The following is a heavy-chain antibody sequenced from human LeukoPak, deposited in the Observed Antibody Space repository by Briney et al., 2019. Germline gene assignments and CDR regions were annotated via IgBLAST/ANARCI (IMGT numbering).Heavy chain of an antibody. CDR2: INPNRGGT. CDR3: ARDRGSYYFDY. CDR1: GYTFTGYY. J-gene: IGHJ4*02. D-gene: IGHD1-26*01. Sequence: ASVKVSCKASGYTFTGYYMHWVRQAPGQGLEWMGWINPNRGGTNYAQKFQGRVTMTRDTSISTAYMELSRLRSDDTAVYYCARDRGSYYFDYWGQGTLVTVSS. V-gene: IGHV1-2*02.